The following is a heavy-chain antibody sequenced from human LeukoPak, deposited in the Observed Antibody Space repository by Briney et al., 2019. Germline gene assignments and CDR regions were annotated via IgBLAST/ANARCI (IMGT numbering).Heavy chain of an antibody. Sequence: GGSLRLSCAASGFTFSSYGMHGVRQAPGKGLEWVAFIRYDGSNKYYADSVKGRFTISRDNSKNTLYLQMNSLRVEDTAVYYCARGGLDGWIHLWPSSHFDYWGQGTLVTVSS. J-gene: IGHJ4*02. CDR1: GFTFSSYG. V-gene: IGHV3-30*02. CDR2: IRYDGSNK. D-gene: IGHD5-18*01. CDR3: ARGGLDGWIHLWPSSHFDY.